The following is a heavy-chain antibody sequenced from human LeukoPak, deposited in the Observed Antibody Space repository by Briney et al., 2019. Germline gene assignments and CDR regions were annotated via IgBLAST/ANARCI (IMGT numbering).Heavy chain of an antibody. V-gene: IGHV4-30-2*01. D-gene: IGHD4-17*01. J-gene: IGHJ5*02. Sequence: SETLSLTCAVSGGSISSGGYSWSWIRQPPGKGLEWIGYIYHSGSTYYNPSLKSRVTISVDRSKNQFSLKLSPVTAADTAFYYCARAPGDYGWFDPWGQGTLVTVSS. CDR1: GGSISSGGYS. CDR2: IYHSGST. CDR3: ARAPGDYGWFDP.